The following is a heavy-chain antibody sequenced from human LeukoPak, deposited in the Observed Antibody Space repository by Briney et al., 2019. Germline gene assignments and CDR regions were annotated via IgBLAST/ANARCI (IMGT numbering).Heavy chain of an antibody. CDR3: ARTGLGEPNYYGMDV. CDR1: GGTFSSYA. CDR2: IIPIFGTA. D-gene: IGHD3-16*01. V-gene: IGHV1-69*13. J-gene: IGHJ6*04. Sequence: SVKVSCKASGGTFSSYAISWVRQAPGQGVEWVGGIIPIFGTANYAQKFQGRVTITADESTSTAYMELSSLRSEDTAVYYCARTGLGEPNYYGMDVWGKGTTVTVSS.